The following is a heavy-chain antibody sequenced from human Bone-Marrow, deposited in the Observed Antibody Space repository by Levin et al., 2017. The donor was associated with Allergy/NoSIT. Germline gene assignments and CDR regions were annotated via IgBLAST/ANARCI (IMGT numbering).Heavy chain of an antibody. CDR1: GFTFSSYA. D-gene: IGHD2-15*01. J-gene: IGHJ4*02. CDR2: ISGSGGST. Sequence: GESLKISCAASGFTFSSYAMSWVRQAPGKGLEWVSAISGSGGSTYYADSVKGRFTISRDNSKNTLYLQMNSLRAEDTAVYYCAKERGGGLPGYYFDYWGQGTLVTVSS. CDR3: AKERGGGLPGYYFDY. V-gene: IGHV3-23*01.